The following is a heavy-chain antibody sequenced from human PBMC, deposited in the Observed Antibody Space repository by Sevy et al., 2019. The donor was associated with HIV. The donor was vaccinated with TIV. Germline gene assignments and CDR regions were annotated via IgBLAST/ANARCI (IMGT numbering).Heavy chain of an antibody. J-gene: IGHJ4*02. V-gene: IGHV4-34*01. Sequence: SETLSLTCAVYGGSFSGYYWSWIRQPPGKGLEWIGEINHSGSTNYSPSLKSRVTISVDTSKNQFSLKLSSVTAADTAVYYCARGRMLGMAHFDYWGQGTLVTVSS. CDR3: ARGRMLGMAHFDY. CDR2: INHSGST. D-gene: IGHD2-15*01. CDR1: GGSFSGYY.